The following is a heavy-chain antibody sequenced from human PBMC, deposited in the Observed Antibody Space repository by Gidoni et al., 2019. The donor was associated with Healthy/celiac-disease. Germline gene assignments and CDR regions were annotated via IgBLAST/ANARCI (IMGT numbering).Heavy chain of an antibody. V-gene: IGHV3-53*01. J-gene: IGHJ4*02. CDR1: GTTVSSNY. CDR3: ARGEAGYSYGFDY. Sequence: EVQRVESGGGLIQPGGSLRLSCAASGTTVSSNYMGWVRQAPGKGLEWGSVIYSGGSTYYADSVKGRFTISRDNSKNPLYLQMNSLRAEDTAVYYCARGEAGYSYGFDYWGQGTLVTVSS. CDR2: IYSGGST. D-gene: IGHD5-18*01.